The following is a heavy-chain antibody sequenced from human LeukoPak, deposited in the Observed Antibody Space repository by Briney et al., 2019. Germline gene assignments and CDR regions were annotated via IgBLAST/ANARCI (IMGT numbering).Heavy chain of an antibody. Sequence: GGSLRLSCAASGFTFSNYWMHWVRQAPGKGLVWVSHIKSDGSRTDYADSVKGRSTVSRDNAKNTLYLQMNSLRAEDTAVYYCARGSTYYDSSGQVPFDYWGQGTLVTVSS. CDR2: IKSDGSRT. D-gene: IGHD3-22*01. CDR1: GFTFSNYW. J-gene: IGHJ4*02. CDR3: ARGSTYYDSSGQVPFDY. V-gene: IGHV3-74*01.